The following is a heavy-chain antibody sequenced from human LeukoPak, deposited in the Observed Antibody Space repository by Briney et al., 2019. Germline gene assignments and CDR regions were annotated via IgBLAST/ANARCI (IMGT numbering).Heavy chain of an antibody. CDR1: GYTFTSYA. CDR3: ARNYGSGSYAFDI. Sequence: GASVKVSCKASGYTFTSYAMHWVRQAPGQRLEWMGWINAGNGNTKYSQEFQGRVTITRDTSASTAYMELSSLRSEDMAVYYCARNYGSGSYAFDIWGQGTMVTVSS. D-gene: IGHD3-10*01. J-gene: IGHJ3*02. CDR2: INAGNGNT. V-gene: IGHV1-3*03.